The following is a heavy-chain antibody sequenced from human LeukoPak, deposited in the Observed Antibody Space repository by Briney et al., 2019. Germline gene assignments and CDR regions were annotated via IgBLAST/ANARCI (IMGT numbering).Heavy chain of an antibody. CDR3: ARATGTKVPPGY. Sequence: GASVKVSCKASGYTFTGYYMHWVRQAPGQGLEWMGWINPNSGGTNYAQKFQGRVTMTGDTSISTAYMELSRLRSDDTAVYYCARATGTKVPPGYWGQGTLVTVSS. CDR2: INPNSGGT. J-gene: IGHJ4*02. V-gene: IGHV1-2*02. CDR1: GYTFTGYY. D-gene: IGHD1-7*01.